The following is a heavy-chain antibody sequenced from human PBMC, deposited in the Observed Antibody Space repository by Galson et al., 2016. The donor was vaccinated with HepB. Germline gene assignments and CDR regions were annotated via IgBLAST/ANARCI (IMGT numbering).Heavy chain of an antibody. CDR1: GFTFRTYG. Sequence: SLRLSCAASGFTFRTYGMTWVRQAPGKGLEVVASISRSGDSTDYADSVKGRFTISRDNSKNTLSLQMNSLTADDTAIYYCGQGSTAPDVWGKGTTVTVSS. CDR2: ISRSGDST. V-gene: IGHV3-23*01. D-gene: IGHD2-2*01. CDR3: GQGSTAPDV. J-gene: IGHJ6*04.